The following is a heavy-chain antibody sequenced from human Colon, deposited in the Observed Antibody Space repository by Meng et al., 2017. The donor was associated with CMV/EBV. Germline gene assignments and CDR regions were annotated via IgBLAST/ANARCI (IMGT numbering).Heavy chain of an antibody. CDR1: GFTFRNYA. Sequence: GESLKISCAASGFTFRNYAMSWARQAPGKGLEWVSSISTISSSGSKIYYADSVKGRFTISRDNSKNTLYLQMNSLRAEDTAVYFCAKALNLVVPAAAYFHYWGNGTLVTVSS. V-gene: IGHV3-23*01. J-gene: IGHJ4*01. CDR3: AKALNLVVPAAAYFHY. D-gene: IGHD2-2*01. CDR2: ISTISSSGSKI.